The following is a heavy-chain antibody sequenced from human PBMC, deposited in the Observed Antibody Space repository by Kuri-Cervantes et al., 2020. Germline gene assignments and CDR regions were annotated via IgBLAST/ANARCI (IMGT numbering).Heavy chain of an antibody. Sequence: GSLRLSCTVSGVPINSDYWSWIRQPPGKGLEWIGNTYYSGITNYNPSLKSRVSISVDTSKNQFSLKLNSVTAADTAVYYCARGQGKRSSSGWASMGYWGQGTLVTVSS. D-gene: IGHD6-19*01. CDR2: TYYSGIT. V-gene: IGHV4-59*12. J-gene: IGHJ4*02. CDR1: GVPINSDY. CDR3: ARGQGKRSSSGWASMGY.